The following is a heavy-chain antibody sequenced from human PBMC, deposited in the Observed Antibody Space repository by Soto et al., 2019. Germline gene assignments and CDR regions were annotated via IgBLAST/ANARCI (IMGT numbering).Heavy chain of an antibody. J-gene: IGHJ3*02. D-gene: IGHD3-10*01. CDR2: IYHSGST. V-gene: IGHV4-30-2*01. CDR3: ARAHGSGWGAFDI. CDR1: GGSISSGGYS. Sequence: PSETLSLTCAVSGGSISSGGYSWSWIRQPPGKGLEWIGYIYHSGSTYYNPSLKSRVTISVDRSKTQFSLKLSSVTAADTAVYYCARAHGSGWGAFDIWGQGRMVTVS.